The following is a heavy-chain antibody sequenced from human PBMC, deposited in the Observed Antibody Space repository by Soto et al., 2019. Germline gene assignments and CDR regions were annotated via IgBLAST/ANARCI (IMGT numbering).Heavy chain of an antibody. J-gene: IGHJ5*02. V-gene: IGHV2-26*01. CDR2: IFSNDEK. CDR3: ASTYSTSWYWFDP. Sequence: QVTVKESGPVLVKPTESLTLTCTVSGFSLSNAGLVVSWIRQPPGKALEWLARIFSNDEKSYSTFLKSRLTISKDTSKSQVVLTMTNMDPVDTATYYCASTYSTSWYWFDPCGQGTLVTVSS. CDR1: GFSLSNAGLV. D-gene: IGHD6-13*01.